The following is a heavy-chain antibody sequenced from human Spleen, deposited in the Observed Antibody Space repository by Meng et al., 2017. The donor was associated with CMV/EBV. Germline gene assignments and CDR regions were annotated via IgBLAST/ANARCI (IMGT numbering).Heavy chain of an antibody. J-gene: IGHJ4*02. CDR2: IGHSGTTI. V-gene: IGHV3-48*03. D-gene: IGHD2-2*01. CDR3: ASEGGYQLPSY. CDR1: GVTFINSD. Sequence: GGSLRLSCAASGVTFINSDMNWVRQAPGKGLEWVSYIGHSGTTIYYADSVQGRFNISRDNAKDLLYLHMDNLRVEDTAVYYCASEGGYQLPSYWGQGTLVTVSS.